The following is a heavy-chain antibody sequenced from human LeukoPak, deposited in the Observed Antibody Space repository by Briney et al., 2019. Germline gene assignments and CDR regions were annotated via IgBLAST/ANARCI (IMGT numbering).Heavy chain of an antibody. CDR1: GFAFSSYG. D-gene: IGHD1-7*01. CDR2: ISNDGSNK. V-gene: IGHV3-30*18. Sequence: PEGSLRLSCAASGFAFSSYGMHWVRQAPGKGLEWVAVISNDGSNKHYADSVKGRFTISRDNSKNTLYLQMNSLRAEDTAVYYCAKDLTGVNYCLDQWGQGTLVTVSS. CDR3: AKDLTGVNYCLDQ. J-gene: IGHJ4*02.